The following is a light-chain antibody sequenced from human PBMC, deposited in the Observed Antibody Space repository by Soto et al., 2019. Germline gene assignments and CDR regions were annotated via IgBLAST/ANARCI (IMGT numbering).Light chain of an antibody. Sequence: EIVLTQSPGTLSLSPGERATLSCRASQTVNSIYLAWYQQKPAQAPRLLIYGASNRAPGSPDRFSGSGSGTDVSLSISRMEHEDFSVYYCQQYGSSLWTFGQGTKVEIK. CDR1: QTVNSIY. V-gene: IGKV3-20*01. CDR2: GAS. CDR3: QQYGSSLWT. J-gene: IGKJ1*01.